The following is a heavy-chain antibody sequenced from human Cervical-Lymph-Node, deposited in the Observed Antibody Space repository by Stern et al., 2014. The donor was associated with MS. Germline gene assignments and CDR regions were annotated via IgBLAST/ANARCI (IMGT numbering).Heavy chain of an antibody. CDR3: ARGIGY. CDR2: IDSVGSTL. J-gene: IGHJ1*01. CDR1: GVTFGSYG. V-gene: IGHV3-48*02. Sequence: VQLVESGGGLVPPGGSLRLSCVGSGVTFGSYGLNLVRQAPGKGLEWISHIDSVGSTLYYADSVKGRFSLSRDNAKSSLFLDMHSLRDEDTAVYYCARGIGYWGQGTLVTVSS. D-gene: IGHD6-25*01.